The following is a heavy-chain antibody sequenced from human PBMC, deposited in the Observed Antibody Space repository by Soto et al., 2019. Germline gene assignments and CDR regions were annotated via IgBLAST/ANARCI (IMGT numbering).Heavy chain of an antibody. D-gene: IGHD2-2*01. CDR2: IIPIFGTA. CDR1: GGTFSSCA. CDR3: ARHVPAAGYYYGMDV. V-gene: IGHV1-69*12. Sequence: QVQLVQSGAEVKKPGSSVKVSCKASGGTFSSCAISWVRQAPGQGLEWMGGIIPIFGTANYAQKFQGRVTITADESPXTAYMELSSLRSEDTAVYYCARHVPAAGYYYGMDVWGQGTTVTVSS. J-gene: IGHJ6*02.